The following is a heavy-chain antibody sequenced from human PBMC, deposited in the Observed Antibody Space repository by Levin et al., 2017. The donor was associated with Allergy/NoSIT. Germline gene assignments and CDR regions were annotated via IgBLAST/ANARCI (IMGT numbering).Heavy chain of an antibody. Sequence: SQTLSLTCTVSGGSISSYYWTWIRQPPGKGLEWIGYVYQSGETKYNPSLKSRVTISIDTSKNQFSLKLNSVTTADTAVYYCARNVPPSSSRFDSWGQGTLVTVSS. CDR1: GGSISSYY. V-gene: IGHV4-59*01. CDR3: ARNVPPSSSRFDS. D-gene: IGHD1-1*01. J-gene: IGHJ4*02. CDR2: VYQSGET.